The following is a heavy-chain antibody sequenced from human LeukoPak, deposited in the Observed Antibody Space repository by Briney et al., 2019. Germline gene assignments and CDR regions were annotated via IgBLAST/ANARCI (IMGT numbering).Heavy chain of an antibody. CDR3: ARSLAAGSSYGYNLDY. V-gene: IGHV3-7*01. J-gene: IGHJ4*02. D-gene: IGHD5-18*01. Sequence: GGSLRLSCAASGFTFSGAWMSWVRQAPGKGLEWVANIKQDGGEKYSVDSVKGRFTISRDNAKNSLYLQMSSLRAEDTAVYYCARSLAAGSSYGYNLDYWGQGTLVTVSS. CDR2: IKQDGGEK. CDR1: GFTFSGAW.